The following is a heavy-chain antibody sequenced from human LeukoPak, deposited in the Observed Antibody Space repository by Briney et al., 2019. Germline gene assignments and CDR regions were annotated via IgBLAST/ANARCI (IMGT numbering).Heavy chain of an antibody. D-gene: IGHD2-15*01. Sequence: GGSLRLACAASGFTFSSYGMHWVRQAPGKGLEWVAVIWSDGSKKYYAESVKGRFIISRDNSKNTLHLQMNSLTVEDTAVFYCARDLGHCSGGSCYSWYYFDYWGQGTLVTVSS. CDR3: ARDLGHCSGGSCYSWYYFDY. CDR2: IWSDGSKK. V-gene: IGHV3-33*01. CDR1: GFTFSSYG. J-gene: IGHJ4*02.